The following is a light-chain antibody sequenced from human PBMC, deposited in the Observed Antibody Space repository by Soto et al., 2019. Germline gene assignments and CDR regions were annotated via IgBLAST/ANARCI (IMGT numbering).Light chain of an antibody. CDR1: SSNIGSNT. CDR3: AAWDDSLNGLV. Sequence: QSVLTQPPSASGTPGQRVTISCSGSSSNIGSNTVHWYQQLPGTAPKLLIYSNNQPPSGVPDRFSGSKSGTSASLAISGLQSEDEADYYCAAWDDSLNGLVFGGGTKVTVL. CDR2: SNN. J-gene: IGLJ2*01. V-gene: IGLV1-44*01.